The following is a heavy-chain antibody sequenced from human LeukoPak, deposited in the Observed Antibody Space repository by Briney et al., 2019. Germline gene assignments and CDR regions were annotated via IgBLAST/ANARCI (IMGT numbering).Heavy chain of an antibody. J-gene: IGHJ5*02. D-gene: IGHD5-18*01. CDR3: ARHPTALVSYGFDP. CDR1: GGSFSNYY. V-gene: IGHV4-59*08. CDR2: IYYSGST. Sequence: SSETLSLTCTVPGGSFSNYYWSWIRQPPGKGLEWIGYIYYSGSTNYNPSLKSRVTISVDTSKNQFSLNLSSVTAADTAVYYCARHPTALVSYGFDPWGQGTLVTVSS.